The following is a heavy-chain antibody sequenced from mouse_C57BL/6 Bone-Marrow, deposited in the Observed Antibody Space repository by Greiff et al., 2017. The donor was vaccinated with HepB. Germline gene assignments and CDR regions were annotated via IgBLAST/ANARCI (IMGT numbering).Heavy chain of an antibody. D-gene: IGHD2-1*01. CDR3: ELPHAMDY. Sequence: VQLQESGAELMKPGASVKLSCTASGYKFTGYWIEWVKQRPGHGLEWIGEILPGSGSTNYTEKFKGKATFTADTSSNTAYMQLSSLTTEDSAIYYCELPHAMDYWGQGTSVTVSS. J-gene: IGHJ4*01. CDR2: ILPGSGST. V-gene: IGHV1-9*01. CDR1: GYKFTGYW.